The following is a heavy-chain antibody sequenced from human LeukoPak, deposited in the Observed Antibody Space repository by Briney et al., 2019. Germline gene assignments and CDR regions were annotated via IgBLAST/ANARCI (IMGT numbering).Heavy chain of an antibody. CDR1: GFTFSSYA. J-gene: IGHJ4*02. V-gene: IGHV3-23*01. Sequence: PGGSLRLSCAASGFTFSSYAMSWVRQAPGKGLEWVSAISGSGRSTYYADSVKGRFTISRDNSKNTLYLQMNSLRAEDTAVYYCAKGNRAAAGKGTNFDYWGQGTLVTASS. CDR2: ISGSGRST. CDR3: AKGNRAAAGKGTNFDY. D-gene: IGHD6-13*01.